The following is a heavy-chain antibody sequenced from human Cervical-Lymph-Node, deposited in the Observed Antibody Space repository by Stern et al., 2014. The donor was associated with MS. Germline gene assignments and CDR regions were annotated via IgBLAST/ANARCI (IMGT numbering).Heavy chain of an antibody. Sequence: VQLEESGPGLVKPSETLSLTCTVSGGSISSYYWSWIRQPPGKGLEWIGYIYYSGSTNYNPSLKSRVTISVDTSKNQFSLKLSSVTAADTAVYYCVRGGRLTDTLDNWGQGTLVTVSS. V-gene: IGHV4-59*01. CDR3: VRGGRLTDTLDN. CDR2: IYYSGST. CDR1: GGSISSYY. J-gene: IGHJ4*02. D-gene: IGHD2-2*03.